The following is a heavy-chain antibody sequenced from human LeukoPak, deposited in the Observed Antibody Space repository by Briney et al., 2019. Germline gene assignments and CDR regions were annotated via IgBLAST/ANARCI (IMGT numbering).Heavy chain of an antibody. CDR2: IRSKANSYAT. Sequence: GGSLRLSCAASGFTFSGSAMHWVRQASGKGPEWVGRIRSKANSYATANAASVKGRFTISRDDSKNTAYLQMNSLKTEDTAVYYCTRSRPLLGDSSGYGGGDDFDYWGQGTLVTVSS. J-gene: IGHJ4*02. D-gene: IGHD3-22*01. CDR3: TRSRPLLGDSSGYGGGDDFDY. V-gene: IGHV3-73*01. CDR1: GFTFSGSA.